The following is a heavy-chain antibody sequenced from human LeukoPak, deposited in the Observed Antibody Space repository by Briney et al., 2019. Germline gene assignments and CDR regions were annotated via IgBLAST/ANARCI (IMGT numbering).Heavy chain of an antibody. V-gene: IGHV4-39*07. D-gene: IGHD3-3*01. CDR2: IYYSGST. Sequence: SETLSLTCTVSGGSISSSSYYWGWIRQPPGKGLEWIGRIYYSGSTYYNPSLKSRVTISVDTSKNQFSLKLSSVTAADTAVYYCARGYNDFWRGYYYYYMDVWGKGTTVTVSS. J-gene: IGHJ6*03. CDR3: ARGYNDFWRGYYYYYMDV. CDR1: GGSISSSSYY.